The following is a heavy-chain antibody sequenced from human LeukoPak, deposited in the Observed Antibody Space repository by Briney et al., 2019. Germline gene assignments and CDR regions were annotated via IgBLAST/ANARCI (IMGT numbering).Heavy chain of an antibody. J-gene: IGHJ4*02. CDR1: GLSVSSNY. Sequence: GGSLRLSCVASGLSVSSNYMSWVRQAPGKGLEWVSVIYRDGSSYYAGSVKGRFTISRDNSKNTLYIQMNSLRAEDTAVYYCARSFYDILIGYYQYFDYWGQRTLVTVSS. V-gene: IGHV3-66*01. CDR3: ARSFYDILIGYYQYFDY. CDR2: IYRDGSS. D-gene: IGHD3-9*01.